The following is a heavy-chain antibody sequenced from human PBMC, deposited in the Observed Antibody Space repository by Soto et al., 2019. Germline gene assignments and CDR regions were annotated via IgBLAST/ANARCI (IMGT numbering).Heavy chain of an antibody. J-gene: IGHJ3*02. CDR2: ISAYNGNT. Sequence: ASVKVSCKASGYTFTSYGISWVRQAPGQGLEWMGWISAYNGNTNYAQKLQGRVTMTTDTSTSTAYMELRSLRSDDTAVYYCARTHCTNGVCPVFAFDIWGQGTMVTVSS. CDR1: GYTFTSYG. V-gene: IGHV1-18*01. D-gene: IGHD2-8*01. CDR3: ARTHCTNGVCPVFAFDI.